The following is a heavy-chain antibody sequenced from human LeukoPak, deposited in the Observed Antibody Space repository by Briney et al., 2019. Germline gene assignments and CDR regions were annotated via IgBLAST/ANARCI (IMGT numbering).Heavy chain of an antibody. CDR1: GFTFSSYG. V-gene: IGHV3-NL1*01. J-gene: IGHJ6*03. CDR2: IYSGGMT. CDR3: ARGGYYYHMDV. Sequence: PGGSLRLSCAASGFTFSSYGMHWVRQAPGKGLEWVSVIYSGGMTYYADSVKGRFAISRDNSENTLYLQMNSLRGEDTAVYYCARGGYYYHMDVWGKGTTVTVSS.